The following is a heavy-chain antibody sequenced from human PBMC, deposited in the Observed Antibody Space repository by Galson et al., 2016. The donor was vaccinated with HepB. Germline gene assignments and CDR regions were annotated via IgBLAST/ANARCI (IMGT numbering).Heavy chain of an antibody. D-gene: IGHD2-21*01. Sequence: SLKVSCKASGYTFTSYDINWVRQATGQGLEWMGWMNPKSGDTGYAHNLEGRVTMTRDTSMSAAYMELSILTSEDPAGYYCARVPRGGDRLDPWGRGTQVTVSS. J-gene: IGHJ5*02. CDR1: GYTFTSYD. CDR2: MNPKSGDT. V-gene: IGHV1-8*01. CDR3: ARVPRGGDRLDP.